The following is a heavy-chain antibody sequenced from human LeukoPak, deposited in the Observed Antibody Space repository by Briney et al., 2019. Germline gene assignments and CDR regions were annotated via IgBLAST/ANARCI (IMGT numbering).Heavy chain of an antibody. Sequence: SETLSLTCSVSGGSIRSYYWSWIRQPPGKGLEWIAYIYYSGSTSYNPSLKSRVTISVDTSKNQFSLKLSSVTAADTTVYYCARLVAYCAGDCLDYWGQGTLVTVSS. D-gene: IGHD2-21*01. V-gene: IGHV4-59*08. CDR3: ARLVAYCAGDCLDY. CDR1: GGSIRSYY. CDR2: IYYSGST. J-gene: IGHJ4*02.